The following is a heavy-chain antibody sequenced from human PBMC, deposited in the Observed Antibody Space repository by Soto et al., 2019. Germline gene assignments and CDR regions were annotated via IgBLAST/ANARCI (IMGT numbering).Heavy chain of an antibody. V-gene: IGHV4-39*01. J-gene: IGHJ4*02. CDR3: ARQAGPYDY. Sequence: QLQLQESGPGLVKPSETLSLTCTVSGGSVSSTSYYWGWIRQPPGKGLEWIGTVYYSGSTYYNPSLRSRVTISVDTSKNQFSLRLSFVTAADTPVYYCARQAGPYDYWGQGTLVTVSS. CDR1: GGSVSSTSYY. CDR2: VYYSGST.